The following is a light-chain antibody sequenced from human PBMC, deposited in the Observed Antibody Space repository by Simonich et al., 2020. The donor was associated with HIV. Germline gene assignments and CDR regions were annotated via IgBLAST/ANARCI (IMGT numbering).Light chain of an antibody. CDR1: QSVLYSSNNKNY. CDR3: QQYYSTPLT. J-gene: IGKJ4*01. CDR2: CAS. Sequence: DIVMTQSPDSLAVSLGERATINCKSSQSVLYSSNNKNYLAWYQQKPGQPPKLLIYCASTRESGVPDRFSGSGSGTDFTLTISSLQAEDVAVYYCQQYYSTPLTFGGGTKVEIE. V-gene: IGKV4-1*01.